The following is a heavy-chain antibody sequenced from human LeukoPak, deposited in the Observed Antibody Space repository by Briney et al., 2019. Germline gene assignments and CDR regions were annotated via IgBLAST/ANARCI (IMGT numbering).Heavy chain of an antibody. D-gene: IGHD3-16*01. CDR2: IYHSGST. CDR1: GGSISSGGYY. CDR3: ARPSGGTPDAFDI. Sequence: SETLSLTCTVSGGSISSGGYYWSWIRQPPGKGLEWIGYIYHSGSTYYNPSLKSRVTISVDRSKNQFSLKLSSVTAADTAVYYCARPSGGTPDAFDIWGQGTMVTVSS. J-gene: IGHJ3*02. V-gene: IGHV4-30-2*01.